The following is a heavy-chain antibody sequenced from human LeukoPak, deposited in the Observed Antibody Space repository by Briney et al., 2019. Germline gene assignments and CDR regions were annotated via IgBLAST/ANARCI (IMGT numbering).Heavy chain of an antibody. CDR1: GDSISIYY. Sequence: SETLSLTCSVPGDSISIYYWSWIRQPPGKGLEWIGYIDHTGSTNYNPSLNSRVTISRDTSRNHLSLKLSSVTAADTAVYFCARGRVSSSSWHSTYYYYFYMDVWGKGITVTVSS. CDR3: ARGRVSSSSWHSTYYYYFYMDV. V-gene: IGHV4-59*01. D-gene: IGHD6-13*01. CDR2: IDHTGST. J-gene: IGHJ6*03.